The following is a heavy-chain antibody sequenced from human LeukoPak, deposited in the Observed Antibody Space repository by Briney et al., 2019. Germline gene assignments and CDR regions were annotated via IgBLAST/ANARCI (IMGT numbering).Heavy chain of an antibody. CDR2: ISHDGSNK. D-gene: IGHD6-19*01. Sequence: GRSLRLSCAASGFTFSSYGMHWVRQAPGKGLEWVAVISHDGSNKYYADSVKGRFTISRDNSKNTLYLQMNSLRAEETVLYYCAKHLSSGWYGGPFDIWGQGTMVTVSS. J-gene: IGHJ3*02. V-gene: IGHV3-30*18. CDR3: AKHLSSGWYGGPFDI. CDR1: GFTFSSYG.